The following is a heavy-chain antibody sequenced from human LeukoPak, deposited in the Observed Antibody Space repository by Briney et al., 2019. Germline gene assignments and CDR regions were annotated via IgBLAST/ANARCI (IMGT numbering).Heavy chain of an antibody. Sequence: SETLSLTCTVSGGSISTSSYYWGWIRQPPGKGLEWIGHIYYSGSTYYNPSLKSRVTISVDTSKNQFSLRLSSVTAADTAVYYCARVTGYMIEDYFDYWGQGTLVTVSS. J-gene: IGHJ4*02. D-gene: IGHD3-22*01. CDR3: ARVTGYMIEDYFDY. CDR2: IYYSGST. V-gene: IGHV4-39*07. CDR1: GGSISTSSYY.